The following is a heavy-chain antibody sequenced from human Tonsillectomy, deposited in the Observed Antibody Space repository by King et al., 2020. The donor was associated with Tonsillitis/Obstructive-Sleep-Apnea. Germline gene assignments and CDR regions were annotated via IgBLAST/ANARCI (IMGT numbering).Heavy chain of an antibody. CDR2: ISYDGSNK. J-gene: IGHJ4*02. D-gene: IGHD2-15*01. V-gene: IGHV3-30*04. CDR1: GFTFRSYA. Sequence: HVQLVQSGGGVVQPGRSLRLSCAAFGFTFRSYAIHWVRQAPGKGLEWVAVISYDGSNKYYADSVKGRFTISRDNSKNTLYLQMNSLRAEETAVYYCARDLSYCSGVSCYVGGFDYWGQGTLVTVSS. CDR3: ARDLSYCSGVSCYVGGFDY.